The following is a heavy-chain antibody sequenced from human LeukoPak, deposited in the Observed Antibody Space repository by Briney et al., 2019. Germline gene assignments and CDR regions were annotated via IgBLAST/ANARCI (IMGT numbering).Heavy chain of an antibody. V-gene: IGHV1-24*01. J-gene: IGHJ3*02. Sequence: ASVKVSCKVSGYTLTELSMHWVRQAHGKGLEWMGGFDPEDGETIYAQKFQGRVTMTEDTSTDTAYMELSSLRSEDTAVYYCAKGSPLDSSGYYPWAFDIWGQGTMVTVSS. CDR3: AKGSPLDSSGYYPWAFDI. D-gene: IGHD3-22*01. CDR2: FDPEDGET. CDR1: GYTLTELS.